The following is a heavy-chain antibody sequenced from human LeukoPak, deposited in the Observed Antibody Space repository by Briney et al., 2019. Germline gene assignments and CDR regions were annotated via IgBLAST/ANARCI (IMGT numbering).Heavy chain of an antibody. CDR2: ISGSGGST. D-gene: IGHD1-26*01. J-gene: IGHJ4*02. CDR1: GFTFSSYA. Sequence: PGGSLRLSCAASGFTFSSYAMSWVRQAPGKGLEWVSAISGSGGSTYYADSVKGRFTISRDNSKNTLYLQMNSLRVEDTAVYYCAKPSTSSGSYPDFWGQGTLVTVSS. V-gene: IGHV3-23*01. CDR3: AKPSTSSGSYPDF.